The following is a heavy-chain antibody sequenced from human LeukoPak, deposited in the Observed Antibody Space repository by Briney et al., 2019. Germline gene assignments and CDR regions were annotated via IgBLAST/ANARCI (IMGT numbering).Heavy chain of an antibody. CDR1: GGSFSGYY. CDR2: INHSGST. D-gene: IGHD3-22*01. V-gene: IGHV4-34*01. J-gene: IGHJ6*03. Sequence: SETLSLTCAVYGGSFSGYYWSWIRQPPGKGLEWIGEINHSGSTNYNPSLKSRVTISVDTSKNQFSLELSSVTAADTAVYYCARGGSSGYYHYYYYYMDVWGKGTTVTVSS. CDR3: ARGGSSGYYHYYYYYMDV.